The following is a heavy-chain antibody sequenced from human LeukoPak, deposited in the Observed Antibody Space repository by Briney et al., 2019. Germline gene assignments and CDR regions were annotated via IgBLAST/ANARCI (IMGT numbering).Heavy chain of an antibody. Sequence: SETLSLTCTVSGGSISSYYWSWIRQPAGKGLEWIGRIYSSGSTNYNPSLKSRVTMSVDTSKNQFSLKLSSVTAADTAVYYCARGRHHLLYWYFDLWGRGTLVTVSS. CDR3: ARGRHHLLYWYFDL. CDR2: IYSSGST. J-gene: IGHJ2*01. CDR1: GGSISSYY. V-gene: IGHV4-4*07. D-gene: IGHD1-14*01.